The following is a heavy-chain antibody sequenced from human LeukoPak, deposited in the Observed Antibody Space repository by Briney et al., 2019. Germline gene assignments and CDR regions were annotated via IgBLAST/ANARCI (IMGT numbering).Heavy chain of an antibody. CDR3: AREHYDWGSGYNWFDP. J-gene: IGHJ5*02. CDR1: GFTFSSYW. V-gene: IGHV3-74*01. Sequence: GGSLRLSCAASGFTFSSYWMHWVRQAPGKGLVWVSRINSDGSSTSYADSVKDRFTISRDNAKNTLYLQMNSLRAEDTAVYYCAREHYDWGSGYNWFDPWGQGTLVTVSS. CDR2: INSDGSST. D-gene: IGHD7-27*01.